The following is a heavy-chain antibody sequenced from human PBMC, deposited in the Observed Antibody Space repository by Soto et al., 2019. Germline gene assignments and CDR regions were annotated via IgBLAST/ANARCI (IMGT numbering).Heavy chain of an antibody. CDR3: ARGNNWNDGYYYYYMDV. CDR1: GFTFSSYS. V-gene: IGHV3-48*01. Sequence: GGSLRLSCAASGFTFSSYSMNWVRQAPGKGLEWVSYISSSSSTIYYADSVKGRFTISRDNAKNSLYLQMNSLRAEDTAVYYCARGNNWNDGYYYYYMDVWGKGTTVTVSS. J-gene: IGHJ6*03. D-gene: IGHD1-1*01. CDR2: ISSSSSTI.